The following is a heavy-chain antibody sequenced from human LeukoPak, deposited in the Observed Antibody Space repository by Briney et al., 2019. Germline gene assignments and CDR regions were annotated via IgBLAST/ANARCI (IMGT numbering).Heavy chain of an antibody. D-gene: IGHD3-10*01. Sequence: SETLSLTCTVSGDSISSYYWNWIRQPAGEGLEWIGRIYPSGSTNYNPSLRSRVSMSIDTSKRQFSLKLSSATAADTAVYYCARGLRGWESASSQTYYFDYWGQGTLVTVSS. J-gene: IGHJ4*01. CDR3: ARGLRGWESASSQTYYFDY. CDR2: IYPSGST. CDR1: GDSISSYY. V-gene: IGHV4-4*07.